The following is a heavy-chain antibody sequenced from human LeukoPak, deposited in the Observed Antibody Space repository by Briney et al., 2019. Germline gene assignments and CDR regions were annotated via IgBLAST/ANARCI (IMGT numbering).Heavy chain of an antibody. Sequence: SETLSLACTVSGGSISSYYWSWIRQPAGKGLEYIGRIYSSGSTNYNPSLKSRVTISVDTSKNQFSLKLTSVTAADTAVYYCARAGFALAPHRGTPFDYWGQGTLVTVSS. CDR3: ARAGFALAPHRGTPFDY. CDR1: GGSISSYY. J-gene: IGHJ4*02. D-gene: IGHD6-6*01. V-gene: IGHV4-4*07. CDR2: IYSSGST.